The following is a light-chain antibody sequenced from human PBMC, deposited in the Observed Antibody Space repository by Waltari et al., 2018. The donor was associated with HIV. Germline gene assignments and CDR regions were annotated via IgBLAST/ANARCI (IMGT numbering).Light chain of an antibody. J-gene: IGKJ1*01. CDR2: RAS. V-gene: IGKV1-5*03. CDR3: QQYRFYPGT. CDR1: QSINNL. Sequence: DIQMTQSPSTLSPSVADRLTITCRANQSINNLLAWDQQKPGKAPKLWIYRASSLESEVPARFSGSGSGTAFNLTISCLQPDDFATYYWQQYRFYPGTFGHGTKVEIK.